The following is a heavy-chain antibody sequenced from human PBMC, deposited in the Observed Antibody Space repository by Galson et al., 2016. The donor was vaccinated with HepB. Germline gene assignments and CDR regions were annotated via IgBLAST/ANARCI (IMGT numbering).Heavy chain of an antibody. CDR1: GFTFSHYG. V-gene: IGHV3-30*18. J-gene: IGHJ4*02. D-gene: IGHD1-7*01. CDR3: AKAPNPGTTLYPLDY. CDR2: ISYDGSNK. Sequence: SLRLSCAASGFTFSHYGMHWVRQAPGKGLEWVAVISYDGSNKYSTKSVMGRFTISRDNSKNTLFLQMNSLRVEDTAVYYCAKAPNPGTTLYPLDYWGQGSLVTVSS.